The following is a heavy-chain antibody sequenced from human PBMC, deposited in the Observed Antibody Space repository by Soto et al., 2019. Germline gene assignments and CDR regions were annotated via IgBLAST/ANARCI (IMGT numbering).Heavy chain of an antibody. D-gene: IGHD4-17*01. Sequence: ESGGGLVKPGGSLRLSCVASGFTFNTYTMKWVRQAPGKGLEWVSSISSSSGYIFYADSVKGRFTISRDNAKNSLYLQVDSLRAEDTAVYYCARGYGELDYWGQGTLVTVSS. CDR3: ARGYGELDY. CDR1: GFTFNTYT. J-gene: IGHJ4*02. CDR2: ISSSSGYI. V-gene: IGHV3-21*01.